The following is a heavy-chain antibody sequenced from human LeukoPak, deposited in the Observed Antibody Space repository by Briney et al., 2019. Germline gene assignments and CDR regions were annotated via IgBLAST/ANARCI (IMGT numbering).Heavy chain of an antibody. CDR1: GFTFSSNW. CDR2: INSDGSST. Sequence: PRGSLRLSCATSGFTFSSNWMHWVRQTPGKGLVWVSRINSDGSSTSYADSVKGRFTISRDNAKDTLYLQMNSLRAEDTAVYYCARSPLTVTTRLHFDYWGQGTLATVSS. CDR3: ARSPLTVTTRLHFDY. D-gene: IGHD4-17*01. J-gene: IGHJ4*02. V-gene: IGHV3-74*01.